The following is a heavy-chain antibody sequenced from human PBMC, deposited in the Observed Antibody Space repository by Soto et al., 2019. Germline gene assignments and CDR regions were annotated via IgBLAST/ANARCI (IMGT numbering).Heavy chain of an antibody. CDR1: GGSTSSYY. CDR2: IYTSGST. J-gene: IGHJ4*01. CDR3: AALWFGELAFKY. V-gene: IGHV4-4*07. Sequence: PSETLSLTCTVSGGSTSSYYWSWIRQPAGKGLEWIGRIYTSGSTNYNPSLKSRVTMSVDPSKNQFSLRLRSVTAADTDVYYCAALWFGELAFKYWGHGILVT. D-gene: IGHD3-10*01.